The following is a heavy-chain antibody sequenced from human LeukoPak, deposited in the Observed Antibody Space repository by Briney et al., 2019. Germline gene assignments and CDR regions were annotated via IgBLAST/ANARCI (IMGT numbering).Heavy chain of an antibody. Sequence: ASVKVSCKASGYTFTSYYMHWVRHPPGQGLEWVGIINPSGGSTSYAQKFQGRVTMTRDTSTSTVYMELSSLRSEDTAVYYCARARGIAVAAFDYWGEGTLVTVSS. J-gene: IGHJ4*02. D-gene: IGHD6-19*01. CDR2: INPSGGST. V-gene: IGHV1-46*01. CDR3: ARARGIAVAAFDY. CDR1: GYTFTSYY.